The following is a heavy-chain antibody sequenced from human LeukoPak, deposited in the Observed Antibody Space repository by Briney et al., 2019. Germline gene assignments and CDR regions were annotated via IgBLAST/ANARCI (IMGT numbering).Heavy chain of an antibody. V-gene: IGHV4-59*08. Sequence: SETLSLTCTVSGGSISSYYWSWIRQPPGKGLEWIGYIYYSGSTNYNPSLKSRVTISVDTSKNQFPLKLSSVTAADTAVYYCARNEDTAIGGYWGQGTLVTVSS. D-gene: IGHD5-18*01. CDR2: IYYSGST. J-gene: IGHJ4*02. CDR3: ARNEDTAIGGY. CDR1: GGSISSYY.